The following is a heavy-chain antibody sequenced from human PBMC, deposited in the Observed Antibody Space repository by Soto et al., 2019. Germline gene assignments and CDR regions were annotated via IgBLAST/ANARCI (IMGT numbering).Heavy chain of an antibody. V-gene: IGHV4-4*07. CDR3: ARGGGYCSSTSCYRWFDP. CDR2: IYTSGST. D-gene: IGHD2-2*01. J-gene: IGHJ5*02. CDR1: GGSISSYY. Sequence: NPSETLSLTCTVSGGSISSYYWSWIRHPAGKGLEWIGRIYTSGSTNYNPSLKSRVTMSVDTSKNQFSLKLSSVTAADTAVYYCARGGGYCSSTSCYRWFDPWGQGHMVTV.